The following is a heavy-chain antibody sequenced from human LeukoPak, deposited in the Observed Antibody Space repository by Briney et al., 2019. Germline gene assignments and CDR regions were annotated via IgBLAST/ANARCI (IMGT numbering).Heavy chain of an antibody. CDR3: AKPLYDIWSTYFFDY. D-gene: IGHD3-3*01. CDR1: GFTFSSHA. Sequence: PGGSLRLSCAASGFTFSSHAMSWVRQAPGKGLEWVSGITGSGGATYYADSVKGRFTISRDNSKNTLYLQVDTLRAEDTAVYYCAKPLYDIWSTYFFDYWGQGTLVTVSS. J-gene: IGHJ4*02. CDR2: ITGSGGAT. V-gene: IGHV3-23*01.